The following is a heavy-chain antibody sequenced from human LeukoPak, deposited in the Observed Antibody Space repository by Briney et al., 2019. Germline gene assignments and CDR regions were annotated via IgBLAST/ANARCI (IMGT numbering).Heavy chain of an antibody. D-gene: IGHD3-10*01. CDR2: ISGSGGDT. CDR1: GFTFSSYA. Sequence: GGSLRLSCAASGFTFSSYAMSWVRQAPGKGLEWVSAISGSGGDTSYAGSVKGRSTISRDNSKNTLYLQMNSLRAEDTAVYYCAKVYGSGSYLSPFDYWGQGTLVTVSS. CDR3: AKVYGSGSYLSPFDY. J-gene: IGHJ4*02. V-gene: IGHV3-23*01.